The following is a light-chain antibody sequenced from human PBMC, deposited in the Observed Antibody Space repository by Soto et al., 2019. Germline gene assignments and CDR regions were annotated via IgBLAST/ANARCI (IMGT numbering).Light chain of an antibody. Sequence: DIHLSPIPATPPPTFRERVPIPCRASQGISSYLAWYQQKPGEAPKLLIYDVSNLESGVPSRFSGSGSGTEFSLIIRRLQTDDIATYYCQQYEYLRTFGQGTSLEIK. CDR2: DVS. J-gene: IGKJ5*01. V-gene: IGKV1-5*01. CDR1: QGISSY. CDR3: QQYEYLRT.